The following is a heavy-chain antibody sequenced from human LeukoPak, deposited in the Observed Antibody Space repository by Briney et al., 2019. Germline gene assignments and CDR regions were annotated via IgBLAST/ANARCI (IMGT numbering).Heavy chain of an antibody. J-gene: IGHJ4*02. V-gene: IGHV4-4*02. Sequence: PSGTLSLTCAVSGGSIGSSNWWSWVRQPPGQGLEWIGSIYYTGSTYYNPSLKSRITISVDMSKNQFSLKLSSVTAADTAVYYCAKDIRYYDSSGLIDYWGQGTLVTVSS. CDR1: GGSIGSSNW. D-gene: IGHD3-22*01. CDR2: IYYTGST. CDR3: AKDIRYYDSSGLIDY.